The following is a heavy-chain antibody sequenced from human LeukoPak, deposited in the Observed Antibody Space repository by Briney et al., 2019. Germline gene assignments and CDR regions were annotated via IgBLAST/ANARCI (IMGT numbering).Heavy chain of an antibody. Sequence: GGSLRLSCAASGFTFDDYGMSWVRHAPGKGLEWVSGINWNGGSTVYADSVKGRFTISRDNAKNSLYLQMNSLRAEDTALYYCARDVGTTGTFFDYYYYMDVWGKGTTVTVSS. CDR1: GFTFDDYG. J-gene: IGHJ6*03. D-gene: IGHD1-1*01. V-gene: IGHV3-20*04. CDR2: INWNGGST. CDR3: ARDVGTTGTFFDYYYYMDV.